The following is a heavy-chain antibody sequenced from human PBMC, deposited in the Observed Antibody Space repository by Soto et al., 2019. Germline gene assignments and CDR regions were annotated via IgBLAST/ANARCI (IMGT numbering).Heavy chain of an antibody. CDR1: GRSISSYY. CDR2: IYYSGST. V-gene: IGHV4-59*01. J-gene: IGHJ6*02. CDR3: ASSNIAAAGFYYYGMDV. Sequence: PSETLSLTCTVYGRSISSYYWRWIQQPPGKGLEWIGYIYYSGSTNYNPSLKSRVTISVDTSKNQFSLKLSSVTAADTAVYYCASSNIAAAGFYYYGMDVWGRGTTVT. D-gene: IGHD6-13*01.